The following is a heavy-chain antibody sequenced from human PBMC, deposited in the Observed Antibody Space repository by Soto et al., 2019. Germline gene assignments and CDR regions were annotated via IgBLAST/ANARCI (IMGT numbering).Heavy chain of an antibody. CDR3: ARNWNLALVPAAYFDS. D-gene: IGHD2-2*01. CDR1: NFSVLTSIYY. V-gene: IGHV4-39*01. Sequence: PSETLSLTCTVSNFSVLTSIYYWAWIRQPPGKGLEWVGTVYYTGTTYYNPSLQSRVTISIDTSKNQFSLNLNSVTAADTAVYYXARNWNLALVPAAYFDSWGQGTLVTVSS. J-gene: IGHJ4*02. CDR2: VYYTGTT.